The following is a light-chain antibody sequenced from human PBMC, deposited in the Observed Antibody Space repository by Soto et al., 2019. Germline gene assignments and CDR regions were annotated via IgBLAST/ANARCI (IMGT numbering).Light chain of an antibody. CDR3: QCFDSLSGSVV. J-gene: IGLJ3*02. V-gene: IGLV1-40*01. CDR1: TSN. Sequence: QSVLTQTPSVSGAPGQTVTISCTGTTSNVHWYQQLPRTAPKLLIFDNTNRPSGVPDRFSGSKSDTSASLAITGLQAEDEADYYCQCFDSLSGSVVFGGGTKLTVL. CDR2: DNT.